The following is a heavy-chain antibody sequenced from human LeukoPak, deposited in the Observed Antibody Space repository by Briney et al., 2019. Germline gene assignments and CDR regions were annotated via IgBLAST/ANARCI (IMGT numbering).Heavy chain of an antibody. CDR2: INPNSGGS. Sequence: ASVKVSCKASGYTFTGYYMHWLRQAPGQGLEWMGWINPNSGGSNYAQKFQGRVTMTRDTSISTAYMELSRLRSDDTAVYYCAREPRYCSSTSCRKGSYYYYYGMDVWGQGTTVTVSS. CDR1: GYTFTGYY. J-gene: IGHJ6*02. D-gene: IGHD2-2*01. V-gene: IGHV1-2*02. CDR3: AREPRYCSSTSCRKGSYYYYYGMDV.